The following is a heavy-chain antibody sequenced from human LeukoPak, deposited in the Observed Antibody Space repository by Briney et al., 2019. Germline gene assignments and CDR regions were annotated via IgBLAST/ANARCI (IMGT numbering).Heavy chain of an antibody. J-gene: IGHJ4*02. CDR1: GYTFTSYD. CDR3: ARVLHRRNYDSSVYYGY. CDR2: MNPNSGNT. D-gene: IGHD3-22*01. Sequence: ASVKVSCKASGYTFTSYDINWVRQATGQGLEWMGWMNPNSGNTGYAQKFQGRVTMTRNTSISTAYMELNSLRSEDTAVYYCARVLHRRNYDSSVYYGYWGQGTLVTVSS. V-gene: IGHV1-8*01.